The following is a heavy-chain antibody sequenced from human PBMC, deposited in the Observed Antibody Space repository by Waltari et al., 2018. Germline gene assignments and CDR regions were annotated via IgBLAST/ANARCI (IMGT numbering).Heavy chain of an antibody. J-gene: IGHJ3*02. Sequence: EVQLVESGGGLVKPGGSLRLSCAASGFTFSSYIMNWVRQAPGKGLDWVSSISTRSSTINSADSVKGRFTISRDNAKNSLYLQMNSLRAEDTAIYYCARHLPIPGTGAFDIWGQGTMVTVSS. V-gene: IGHV3-21*01. CDR3: ARHLPIPGTGAFDI. D-gene: IGHD1-7*01. CDR1: GFTFSSYI. CDR2: ISTRSSTI.